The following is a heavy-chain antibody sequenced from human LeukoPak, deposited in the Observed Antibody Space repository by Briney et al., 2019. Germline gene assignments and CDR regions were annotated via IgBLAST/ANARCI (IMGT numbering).Heavy chain of an antibody. V-gene: IGHV4-59*01. Sequence: PSETLSLTCTVSGGSISSYYWSWIRQPPGKGLEWIGYIYYSGSTNYNPSLKSRVTISVDTPKNQFSLKLSSVTAADTAVYYCARGALDSSGYYRYYCYGMDVWGQGTTVTVSS. CDR2: IYYSGST. CDR3: ARGALDSSGYYRYYCYGMDV. CDR1: GGSISSYY. D-gene: IGHD3-22*01. J-gene: IGHJ6*02.